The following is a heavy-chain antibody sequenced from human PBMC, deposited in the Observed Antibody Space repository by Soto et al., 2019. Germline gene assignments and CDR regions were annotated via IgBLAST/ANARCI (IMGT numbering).Heavy chain of an antibody. CDR2: LNPDTGNT. CDR1: GFTFSDNL. J-gene: IGHJ3*01. Sequence: QVPLVQSGAELKKPWASVKISCTASGFTFSDNLINWVRQVPGQGLEWMGWLNPDTGNTRYSETFQGRVTISRHPSASIAYLELSGLENEDTALYFCARDIQSVGPRANEAFEVWGQGTMITVSS. V-gene: IGHV1-3*01. CDR3: ARDIQSVGPRANEAFEV. D-gene: IGHD5-18*01.